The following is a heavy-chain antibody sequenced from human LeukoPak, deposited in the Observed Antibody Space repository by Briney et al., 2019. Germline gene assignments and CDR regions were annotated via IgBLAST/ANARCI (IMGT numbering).Heavy chain of an antibody. Sequence: SVKVSCKASGGTFSSYAISWVRQAPGQGLEWMGGIIPIFGTANYAQKFQGRVTITVDESTSTAYMELSSLRSEDTAVYYCARFRNDILTGYYLDPFDYWGQGTLVTVSS. CDR2: IIPIFGTA. D-gene: IGHD3-9*01. V-gene: IGHV1-69*13. CDR3: ARFRNDILTGYYLDPFDY. CDR1: GGTFSSYA. J-gene: IGHJ4*02.